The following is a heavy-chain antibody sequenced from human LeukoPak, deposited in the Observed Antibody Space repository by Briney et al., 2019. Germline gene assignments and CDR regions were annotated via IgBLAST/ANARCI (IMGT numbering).Heavy chain of an antibody. D-gene: IGHD1-20*01. CDR3: ATGITRNRLIDY. V-gene: IGHV4-34*01. CDR2: INHSGST. CDR1: GGPFSGYY. Sequence: PSETLSLTCAVYGGPFSGYYWSWIRQPPGKGLEWIGEINHSGSTNYNPSLKSRVTISVDTSKNQFSLKLSSVTAADTAVYYCATGITRNRLIDYWGQGTLVTVSS. J-gene: IGHJ4*02.